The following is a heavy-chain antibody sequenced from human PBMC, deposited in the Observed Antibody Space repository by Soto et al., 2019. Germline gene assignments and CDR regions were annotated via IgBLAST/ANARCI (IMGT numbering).Heavy chain of an antibody. Sequence: ASVKVSCKASGYTFSSYAMHWVRQAPGQRLEWMGWINAGNGNTKYSQKFQGRVTITRDTSASTAYMELSSLKASDTAMYYCTRDLDYGGNSDSIDVWGQGTMVTVSS. D-gene: IGHD4-17*01. CDR2: INAGNGNT. J-gene: IGHJ3*01. V-gene: IGHV1-3*01. CDR3: TRDLDYGGNSDSIDV. CDR1: GYTFSSYA.